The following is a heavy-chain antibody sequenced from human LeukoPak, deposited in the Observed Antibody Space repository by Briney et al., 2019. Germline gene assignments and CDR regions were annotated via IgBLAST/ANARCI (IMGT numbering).Heavy chain of an antibody. V-gene: IGHV3-33*01. D-gene: IGHD3-22*01. Sequence: GGTLRLSCAASGYTFRIYGIHWVPQPPGKGLQWVAVLWHDGSNKLHADSVKGRFTVSRDNSKNTMSLQMISLRAEETAVYYWAREVYDTSGYYLDSWGQGTLVTVSA. CDR2: LWHDGSNK. CDR3: AREVYDTSGYYLDS. J-gene: IGHJ4*01. CDR1: GYTFRIYG.